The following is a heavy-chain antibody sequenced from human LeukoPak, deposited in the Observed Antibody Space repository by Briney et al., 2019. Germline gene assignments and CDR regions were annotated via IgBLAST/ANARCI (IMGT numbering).Heavy chain of an antibody. D-gene: IGHD3-22*01. CDR1: GGSVSSGSYY. J-gene: IGHJ4*02. Sequence: SETLSLTCTVSGGSVSSGSYYWSWIRQPPGKGLEWIGYIYYSGSTNYNPSLKSRVTISVDTSKNQFSLKLSSVTAADTAVYYCASVRPLRYYDSSGYIDYWGQGTLVTVSS. CDR2: IYYSGST. CDR3: ASVRPLRYYDSSGYIDY. V-gene: IGHV4-61*01.